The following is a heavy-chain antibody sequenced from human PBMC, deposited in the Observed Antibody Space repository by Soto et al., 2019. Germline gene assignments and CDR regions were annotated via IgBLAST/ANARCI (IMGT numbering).Heavy chain of an antibody. Sequence: QVQLQQCGAGLLKPSETLSLTCAVYGGSFSGYYWRWIRQPPGKGLEWIGEINHSGSTNYNPSPKSRVTISVDTSKNQFSLKLSSVTAADTAVYYCARESFCSSTSCPGYWGQGTLVTVSS. V-gene: IGHV4-34*01. D-gene: IGHD2-2*01. CDR1: GGSFSGYY. CDR3: ARESFCSSTSCPGY. J-gene: IGHJ4*02. CDR2: INHSGST.